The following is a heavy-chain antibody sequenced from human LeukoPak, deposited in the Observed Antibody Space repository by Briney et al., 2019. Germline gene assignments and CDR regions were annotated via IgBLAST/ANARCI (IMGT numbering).Heavy chain of an antibody. CDR2: SGSGGST. J-gene: IGHJ4*02. Sequence: GGSLRLSCAASGFTFSSYAMSWVRQAPGKGLEWVSGSGSGGSTYYADSVKGRFTISRDNSKNTLYLQMNSLRAEDTAVYYCVREYLLRGQGTLVSVSS. D-gene: IGHD2-15*01. V-gene: IGHV3-23*01. CDR1: GFTFSSYA. CDR3: VREYLL.